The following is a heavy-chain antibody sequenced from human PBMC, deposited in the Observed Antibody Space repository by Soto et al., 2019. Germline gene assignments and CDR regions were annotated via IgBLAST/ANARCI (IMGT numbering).Heavy chain of an antibody. CDR3: ARGSNSGCDWAFDY. CDR2: IYYSGST. V-gene: IGHV4-59*01. CDR1: GGSISSYY. Sequence: PSETLSLTCTVSGGSISSYYWSWIRQPPGKGLEWIGYIYYSGSTNYNPSLKSRVTISVDTSKNQFSLKLSSVTAADTAVYYCARGSNSGCDWAFDYWGQGTLVTVSS. D-gene: IGHD5-12*01. J-gene: IGHJ4*02.